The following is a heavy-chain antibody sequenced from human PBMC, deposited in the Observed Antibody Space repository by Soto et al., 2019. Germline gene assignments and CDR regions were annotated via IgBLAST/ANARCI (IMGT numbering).Heavy chain of an antibody. CDR2: ISSSSNSI. D-gene: IGHD3-10*01. J-gene: IGHJ6*03. CDR1: GFTFSSYS. V-gene: IGHV3-48*01. Sequence: PGGSLRLSCAASGFTFSSYSMNWVRQAPGKGLEWVSYISSSSNSIYYADSVKGRFTISRDNAKNSLHLQMNSLRAEDTALYYCATHLKKITMVRGARRYYYYMDVWGKGTTVTVSS. CDR3: ATHLKKITMVRGARRYYYYMDV.